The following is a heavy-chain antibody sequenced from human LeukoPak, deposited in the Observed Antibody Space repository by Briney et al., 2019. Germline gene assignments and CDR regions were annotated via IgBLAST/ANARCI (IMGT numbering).Heavy chain of an antibody. CDR1: GFIFSSYE. CDR3: TGGGIQLLSPFYN. J-gene: IGHJ4*02. CDR2: ISTSGGSI. V-gene: IGHV3-48*03. D-gene: IGHD5-18*01. Sequence: GGSLRLSCEASGFIFSSYEMNWVRQAPGKGLEWVSYISTSGGSIYYADSVKGRFTISRDNAKNSLYLQMNTLRAEDTAVYYCTGGGIQLLSPFYNWGQGILVTVSS.